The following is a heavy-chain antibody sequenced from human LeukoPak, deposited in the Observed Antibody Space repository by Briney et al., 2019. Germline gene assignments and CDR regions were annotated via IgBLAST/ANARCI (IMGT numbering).Heavy chain of an antibody. Sequence: SETLSLTCTVSGGSITGHYWSWIRQPPGKGLEWIGYIHYTGSTNYNPSLNSRITMSVDTPNNQFSLRLTSVTATDTAVYYCARLHALEAEGFDPWGQGALVTVSS. J-gene: IGHJ5*02. D-gene: IGHD3-3*01. V-gene: IGHV4-59*11. CDR3: ARLHALEAEGFDP. CDR2: IHYTGST. CDR1: GGSITGHY.